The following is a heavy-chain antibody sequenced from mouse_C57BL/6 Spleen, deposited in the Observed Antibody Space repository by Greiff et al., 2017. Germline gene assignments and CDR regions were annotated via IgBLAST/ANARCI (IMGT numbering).Heavy chain of an antibody. CDR2: IFPGDGDT. CDR3: ARLGYSNYWYFDV. V-gene: IGHV1-82*01. CDR1: GYAFSSSW. D-gene: IGHD2-5*01. J-gene: IGHJ1*03. Sequence: QVQLQQSGPELVKPGASVKISCKASGYAFSSSWMNWVKQRPGKGLEWIGRIFPGDGDTNYNGKFKGKATLTADKSSSTAYMQRSSLTSEDSAVYCCARLGYSNYWYFDVWGTGTTVTVSS.